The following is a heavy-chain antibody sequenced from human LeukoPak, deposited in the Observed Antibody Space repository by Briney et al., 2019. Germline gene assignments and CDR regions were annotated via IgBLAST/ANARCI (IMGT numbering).Heavy chain of an antibody. J-gene: IGHJ4*02. V-gene: IGHV3-30*18. Sequence: GGSLRLPCAASGFTFSSYGMHWVRQAPGKGLEWVAVISYDGSNKYYADSVKGRFTISRDNSKNTLYLQMNSLRAEDTAVYYCAKDWGYYGSGSYYKGEWYFDYWGQGTLVTVSS. CDR2: ISYDGSNK. CDR3: AKDWGYYGSGSYYKGEWYFDY. CDR1: GFTFSSYG. D-gene: IGHD3-10*01.